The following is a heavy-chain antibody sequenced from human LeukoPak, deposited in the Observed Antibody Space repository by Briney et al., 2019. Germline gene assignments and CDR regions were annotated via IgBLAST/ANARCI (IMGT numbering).Heavy chain of an antibody. D-gene: IGHD1-26*01. CDR1: GGSISSYY. Sequence: PSETLSLTCTVSGGSISSYYWSWIRQPPGKGLEWIGYIYYSGSTNYNPSLKSRVTISVDTSKNQFSLKLSSVTAADTAVHYYARGHVNGRNDYWGQGTLVTVSS. CDR3: ARGHVNGRNDY. V-gene: IGHV4-59*01. J-gene: IGHJ4*02. CDR2: IYYSGST.